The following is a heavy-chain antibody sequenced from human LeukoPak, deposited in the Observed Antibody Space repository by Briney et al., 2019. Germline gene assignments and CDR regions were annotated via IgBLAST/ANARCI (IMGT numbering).Heavy chain of an antibody. CDR1: GYTFTAYY. Sequence: ASVKVSCKASGYTFTAYYMHWLRQAPGQGLEWMGWINPNSGGTKYAQKFQGRVTMTRDTSISTAYMEVSRLRSDETAVYYCATNPAATRGFDNWGQGTLVTVSS. V-gene: IGHV1-2*02. CDR3: ATNPAATRGFDN. J-gene: IGHJ4*02. D-gene: IGHD2-2*01. CDR2: INPNSGGT.